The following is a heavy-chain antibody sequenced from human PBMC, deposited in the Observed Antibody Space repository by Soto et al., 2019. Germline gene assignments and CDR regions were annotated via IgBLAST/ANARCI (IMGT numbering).Heavy chain of an antibody. CDR2: ISGSGGST. CDR3: AKVSGDQLLSTFDY. Sequence: EVQVLESGGGLVQPGGSLRLSCAGSGFTFSRYVMSWVRQAPGKGLEWVSAISGSGGSTYFADSVKGRFTISIDNSKNTLYLQMNRLRAEDTAVYYCAKVSGDQLLSTFDYWGQGTLVTVSS. J-gene: IGHJ4*02. D-gene: IGHD2-2*01. CDR1: GFTFSRYV. V-gene: IGHV3-23*01.